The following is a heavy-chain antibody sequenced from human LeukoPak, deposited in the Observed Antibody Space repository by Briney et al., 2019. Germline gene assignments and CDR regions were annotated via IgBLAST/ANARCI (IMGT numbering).Heavy chain of an antibody. CDR1: GFTFSSYS. CDR2: ISSSSSYI. V-gene: IGHV3-21*01. CDR3: ATFDSGYDHFDY. J-gene: IGHJ4*02. D-gene: IGHD5-12*01. Sequence: GGSLRLSCAASGFTFSSYSMNWVRQAPGKGLEWVSSISSSSSYIYYADSVKGRFTISRDNAKNSLYLQMNSLRAEDTAVYYCATFDSGYDHFDYWGQGTLVTVSS.